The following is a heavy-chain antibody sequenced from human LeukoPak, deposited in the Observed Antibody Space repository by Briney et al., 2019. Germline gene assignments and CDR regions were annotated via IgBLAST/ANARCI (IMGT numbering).Heavy chain of an antibody. Sequence: GGSLRLSCAASGFTFSSYDMHWVRQATGKGLEWVSAICTAGDTYYPGSVKGRFTISRENAKNSLYLQMNSLRAGDTAVYYCARSLRSPYAAVGVSDAFDIWGQGTMVTVSS. CDR3: ARSLRSPYAAVGVSDAFDI. CDR1: GFTFSSYD. V-gene: IGHV3-13*01. D-gene: IGHD2-2*01. J-gene: IGHJ3*02. CDR2: ICTAGDT.